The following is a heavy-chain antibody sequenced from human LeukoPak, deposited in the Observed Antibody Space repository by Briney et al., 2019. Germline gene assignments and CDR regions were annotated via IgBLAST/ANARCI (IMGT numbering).Heavy chain of an antibody. CDR2: IYHSGST. CDR3: ARGGASIAALGDY. D-gene: IGHD6-6*01. V-gene: IGHV4-38-2*02. CDR1: GYSISSGYY. Sequence: SETLSLTCTVSGYSISSGYYWGWIRQPPGKGLEWIGSIYHSGSTYYNPSLKSRVTISVDTSKNQFSLKLSSVTAADTAVYYCARGGASIAALGDYWGQGTLVTVSS. J-gene: IGHJ4*02.